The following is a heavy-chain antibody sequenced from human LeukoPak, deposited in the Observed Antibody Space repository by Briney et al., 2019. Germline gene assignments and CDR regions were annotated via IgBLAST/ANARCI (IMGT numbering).Heavy chain of an antibody. CDR1: GGSISSSSYY. J-gene: IGHJ6*02. D-gene: IGHD3-22*01. CDR2: IYYSGST. CDR3: ARLGNRSGYYYVGSPNYYYYGMDV. V-gene: IGHV4-39*07. Sequence: KASETLSLTCTVSGGSISSSSYYWGWIRQPPGKGLEWIGSIYYSGSTYYNPSLKSRVTISVDTSKNQFSLKLSSVTAADTAVYYCARLGNRSGYYYVGSPNYYYYGMDVWGQGTTVTVSS.